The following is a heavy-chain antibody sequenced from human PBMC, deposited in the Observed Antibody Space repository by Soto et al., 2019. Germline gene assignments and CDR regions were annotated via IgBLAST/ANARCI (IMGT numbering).Heavy chain of an antibody. D-gene: IGHD3-22*01. V-gene: IGHV3-30*18. CDR2: ISCDGSNK. CDR1: GFTFSSYG. J-gene: IGHJ4*02. CDR3: AKPRLVSSGYGDY. Sequence: QVQLVESGGGVVQPGRSLRLSCAASGFTFSSYGMHWVRQAPGKGLEWVAVISCDGSNKYYADSVKGRFTISRDNSKNKLYLQMNSLRAEDTAVYYCAKPRLVSSGYGDYWGQGTLVTVSS.